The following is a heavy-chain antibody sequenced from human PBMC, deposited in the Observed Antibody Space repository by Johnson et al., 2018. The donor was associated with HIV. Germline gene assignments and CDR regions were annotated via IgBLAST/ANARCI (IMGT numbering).Heavy chain of an antibody. J-gene: IGHJ3*02. CDR3: AREVTALLNVFDI. CDR2: IYSGGST. Sequence: DVQLVESGGGLIQPGGSLRLSCAASGFTVSSNYMSWVRQAPGKGLEWVSVIYSGGSTYYADSVKGRFTISRDNSKNTLYLQMNTLRAEDTAVYYCAREVTALLNVFDIWGQGTMVTVSS. D-gene: IGHD2-21*02. V-gene: IGHV3-53*01. CDR1: GFTVSSNY.